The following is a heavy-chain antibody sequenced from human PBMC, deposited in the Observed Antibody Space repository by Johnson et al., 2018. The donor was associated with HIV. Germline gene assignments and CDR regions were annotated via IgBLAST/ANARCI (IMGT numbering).Heavy chain of an antibody. CDR2: IKQDGSEK. CDR3: ARDGRKLTYYYDSSGYDDAFDI. Sequence: MQLVESGGGLVQPGGSLRLSCAASGFTFSSYWMSWVRQAPGKGLEWVANIKQDGSEKYYVDSVKGRFTISRDNAKNSLYLQMNSLRAEDTAVYYCARDGRKLTYYYDSSGYDDAFDIWGQGTMVTVSS. CDR1: GFTFSSYW. J-gene: IGHJ3*02. D-gene: IGHD3-22*01. V-gene: IGHV3-7*01.